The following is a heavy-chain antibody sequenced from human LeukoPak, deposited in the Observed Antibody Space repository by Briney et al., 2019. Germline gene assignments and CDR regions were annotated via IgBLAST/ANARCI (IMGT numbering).Heavy chain of an antibody. V-gene: IGHV1-24*01. D-gene: IGHD1-26*01. CDR2: FDPEDGET. CDR3: ARDLAFPGSYGSAEFYFDF. Sequence: SVKVSCKVSGYTLTELSMHWVRQAPGKGLEWMGGFDPEDGETIYAQKFQGRVTMTEDTSTDTAYMELSSLRSEDTAVYYCARDLAFPGSYGSAEFYFDFWGQGALVTVSS. J-gene: IGHJ4*02. CDR1: GYTLTELS.